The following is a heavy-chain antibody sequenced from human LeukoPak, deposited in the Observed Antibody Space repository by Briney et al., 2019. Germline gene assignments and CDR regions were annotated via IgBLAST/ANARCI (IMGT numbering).Heavy chain of an antibody. D-gene: IGHD3-10*01. CDR2: IYYSGSS. CDR3: ARLTRLTLIRGITGYHSLDV. V-gene: IGHV4-59*01. CDR1: SDSINNFY. Sequence: SETLSITCTGSSDSINNFYWSWIRQPPEGGLEYIGYIYYSGSSNFNPSLKSRLTISIDTSKSQFSMKLSSVTAAHTAVYYCARLTRLTLIRGITGYHSLDVWGKGTKVTVSS. J-gene: IGHJ6*04.